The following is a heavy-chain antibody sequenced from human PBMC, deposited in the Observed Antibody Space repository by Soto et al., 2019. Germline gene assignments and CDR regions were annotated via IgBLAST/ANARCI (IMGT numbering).Heavy chain of an antibody. V-gene: IGHV1-2*04. J-gene: IGHJ4*02. D-gene: IGHD5-12*01. CDR3: ARAGGYSGYDYGRTFDY. Sequence: QVQLVQSGAEVKKPGASVKVSCKASGYTFTGYYMHWVRQAPGQGLEWMGWINPNSGGTNYAQKFQGWVTMTRDTSINTAYMELSRLRSDDTAVYYCARAGGYSGYDYGRTFDYWGQGTPGHRLL. CDR1: GYTFTGYY. CDR2: INPNSGGT.